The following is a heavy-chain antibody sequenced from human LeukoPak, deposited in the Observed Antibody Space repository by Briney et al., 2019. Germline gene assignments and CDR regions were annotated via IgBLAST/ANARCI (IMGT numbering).Heavy chain of an antibody. CDR2: IYSGGST. J-gene: IGHJ4*02. Sequence: GGSLRLSCAASGFTVSSNYMSWVRQAPGKGLEWVSVIYSGGSTYYADSVKGRFTISRDNSKNTLYLQMNSLRAEDTAVYYCAMGLVPALGYYFDYWGQGTLVTVSS. CDR3: AMGLVPALGYYFDY. D-gene: IGHD2-2*01. CDR1: GFTVSSNY. V-gene: IGHV3-66*01.